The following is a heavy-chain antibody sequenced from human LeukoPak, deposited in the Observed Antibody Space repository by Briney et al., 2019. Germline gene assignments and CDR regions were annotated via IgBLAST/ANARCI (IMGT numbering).Heavy chain of an antibody. CDR3: AKDTTPTIFGVVGMDV. J-gene: IGHJ6*02. CDR2: ISWNSGSI. V-gene: IGHV3-9*01. Sequence: GGSLRLSCAASGFTFDDYAMHWVRQAPGKGLEWVSGISWNSGSIGYADSVKGRFTISRDNAKNSLYLQMNSLRAEDTALYYCAKDTTPTIFGVVGMDVWGQGITVTVSS. D-gene: IGHD3-3*01. CDR1: GFTFDDYA.